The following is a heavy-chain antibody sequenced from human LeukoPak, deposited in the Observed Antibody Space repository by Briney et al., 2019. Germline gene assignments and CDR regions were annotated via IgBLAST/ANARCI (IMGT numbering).Heavy chain of an antibody. CDR3: ARATDISSWYLAY. CDR2: ISSYNGDT. Sequence: ASVKVSCKASGYTFTSYGITWVRQAPGQGLEWMGWISSYNGDTKYAQKVQGRVTVTTDTSTSTAYMELRSLTSDDTAVYYCARATDISSWYLAYWGQGTLVTVSS. V-gene: IGHV1-18*01. D-gene: IGHD6-13*01. J-gene: IGHJ4*02. CDR1: GYTFTSYG.